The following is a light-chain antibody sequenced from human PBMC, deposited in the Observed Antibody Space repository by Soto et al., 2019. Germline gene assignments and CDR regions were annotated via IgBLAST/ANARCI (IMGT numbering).Light chain of an antibody. CDR2: GAS. CDR3: QQYNNWPPENT. Sequence: EIVMTKSPATRSVSPGERATLSCRASQSVSSNLAWYQQKPGQAPRLLIYGASTRATGIPARFSGSGSGTEFTLTISSLQSEDFAVYYCQQYNNWPPENTFGQGTKLEIK. V-gene: IGKV3-15*01. J-gene: IGKJ2*01. CDR1: QSVSSN.